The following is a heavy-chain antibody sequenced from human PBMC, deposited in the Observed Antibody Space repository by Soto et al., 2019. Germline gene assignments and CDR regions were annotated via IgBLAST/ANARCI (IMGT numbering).Heavy chain of an antibody. V-gene: IGHV5-51*01. D-gene: IGHD3-22*01. J-gene: IGHJ3*02. Sequence: PGESLKISCKGSGYSFTSYWIGWARQMPGKGLEWMGIIYPGDSDTRYSPSFQGQVTISADKSINTAYLQWSSLKASDTAMYYCARSPSYDSGGYYYGFGAFDIWGRGTMVTVSS. CDR3: ARSPSYDSGGYYYGFGAFDI. CDR2: IYPGDSDT. CDR1: GYSFTSYW.